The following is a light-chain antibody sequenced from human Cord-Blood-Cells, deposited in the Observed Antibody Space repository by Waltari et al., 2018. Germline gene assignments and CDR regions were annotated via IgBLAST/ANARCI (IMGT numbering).Light chain of an antibody. CDR3: CSYAGSYTNV. Sequence: QSALTQPRSVSGSPGQSDTIPCTGTSSDGGGYNYVSWYQQHPGKAPKLMIYDVSKRPSGVPDRFSGSKSGNTASLTISGLQAEDEADYYCCSYAGSYTNVFGTGTKVTVL. CDR2: DVS. V-gene: IGLV2-11*01. CDR1: SSDGGGYNY. J-gene: IGLJ1*01.